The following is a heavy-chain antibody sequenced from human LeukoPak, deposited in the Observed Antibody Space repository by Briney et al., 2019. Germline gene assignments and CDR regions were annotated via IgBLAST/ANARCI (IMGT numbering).Heavy chain of an antibody. D-gene: IGHD2-21*02. V-gene: IGHV1-2*02. J-gene: IGHJ4*02. CDR1: GYTFTGYY. CDR3: ARTYCAEDCSIRYFDY. CDR2: INPNSGGT. Sequence: ASVKVSCKASGYTFTGYYMHWVRQAPGQGLEWMGWINPNSGGTNYAQKFQGRVTMTRDTSISTAYMELSRLTSDDTAVYYCARTYCAEDCSIRYFDYWGQGTLVTVSS.